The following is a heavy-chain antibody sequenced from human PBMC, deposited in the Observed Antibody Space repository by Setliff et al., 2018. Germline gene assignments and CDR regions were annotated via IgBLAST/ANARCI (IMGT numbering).Heavy chain of an antibody. CDR1: GDSISSNSHY. CDR3: ARGNSRSSVWYVVPHFDY. CDR2: IYYSATT. Sequence: SETLSLTCIVSGDSISSNSHYWGWIRQPPGKGLEWIGTIYYSATTDYNPSLKSRMTISLDMSKNQFSLTLKSVTAADTAVYYCARGNSRSSVWYVVPHFDYWGQGTLVTVSS. J-gene: IGHJ4*02. D-gene: IGHD6-19*01. V-gene: IGHV4-39*01.